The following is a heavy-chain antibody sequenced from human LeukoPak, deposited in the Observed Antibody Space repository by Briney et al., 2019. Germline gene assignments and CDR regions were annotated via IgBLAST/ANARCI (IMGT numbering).Heavy chain of an antibody. Sequence: SGGSLRLSCAASGFTFSSYAMSWVRQAPGKGLEWVSGISGSGGSTYYADSVKGRFTISRDNSKNTLYLQMNSLRAEDTAIYYCAKASWAGVTTTYFAYWAQGTLVTVSS. CDR2: ISGSGGST. CDR3: AKASWAGVTTTYFAY. V-gene: IGHV3-23*01. J-gene: IGHJ4*02. CDR1: GFTFSSYA. D-gene: IGHD1-26*01.